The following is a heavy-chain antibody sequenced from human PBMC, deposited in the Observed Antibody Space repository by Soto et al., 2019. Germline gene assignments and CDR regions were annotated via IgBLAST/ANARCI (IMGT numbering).Heavy chain of an antibody. D-gene: IGHD3-16*02. V-gene: IGHV4-34*01. Sequence: TSETLSLTCGVYGGSLSGFYWCWVRQPPGKGLEWIGEINHSGSTNYNPSIKSRVTISVDTSKNHFFLKLSSVTVADTAVYYCARGGDPMITFGGVIVYFDYWGQGTLVTVSS. CDR2: INHSGST. J-gene: IGHJ4*02. CDR1: GGSLSGFY. CDR3: ARGGDPMITFGGVIVYFDY.